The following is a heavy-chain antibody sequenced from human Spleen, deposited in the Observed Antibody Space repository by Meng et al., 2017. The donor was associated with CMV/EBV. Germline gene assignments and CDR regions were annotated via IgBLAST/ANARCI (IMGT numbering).Heavy chain of an antibody. J-gene: IGHJ6*02. V-gene: IGHV1-18*03. CDR1: GYTFTSYG. CDR2: ISAYSGGT. CDR3: ARVKRYCTGGSCSSTGYYGMDV. D-gene: IGHD2-15*01. Sequence: ASVKVSCKASGYTFTSYGISWVRQAPGQGLEWMGWISAYSGGTNYAQKFQGRVTMTGDTSITTAYLEVSRLRPDDMATYYCARVKRYCTGGSCSSTGYYGMDVWGQGTTVTVSS.